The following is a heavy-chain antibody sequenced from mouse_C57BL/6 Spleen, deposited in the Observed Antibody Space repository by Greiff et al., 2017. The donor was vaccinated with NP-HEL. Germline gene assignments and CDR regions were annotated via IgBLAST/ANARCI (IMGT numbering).Heavy chain of an antibody. Sequence: VQLQQSGAELARPGASVKLSCKASGYTFTSYGISWVKQRTGQGLEWIGEIYPRSGNTYYNEKFKGKATLTAGKSSSTAYMELRSLTSEDSAVYFCARKTTVDPYYFDYWGQGTTLTVSS. CDR1: GYTFTSYG. CDR2: IYPRSGNT. J-gene: IGHJ2*01. CDR3: ARKTTVDPYYFDY. V-gene: IGHV1-81*01. D-gene: IGHD1-1*01.